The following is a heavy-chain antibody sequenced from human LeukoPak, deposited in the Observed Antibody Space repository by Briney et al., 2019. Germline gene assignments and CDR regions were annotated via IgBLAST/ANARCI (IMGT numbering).Heavy chain of an antibody. CDR3: ARDEDDSSGYSLLNDAFDI. V-gene: IGHV1-18*01. J-gene: IGHJ3*02. CDR2: ISAYNGNT. CDR1: GYTFTSYG. Sequence: GASVKVSCKASGYTFTSYGISWVRQAPGQGLEWMGWISAYNGNTNYAQKLQGRVTMTTDTSTSTAYMELRSLRSDDTAVYYCARDEDDSSGYSLLNDAFDIWGQGTMVTVSS. D-gene: IGHD3-22*01.